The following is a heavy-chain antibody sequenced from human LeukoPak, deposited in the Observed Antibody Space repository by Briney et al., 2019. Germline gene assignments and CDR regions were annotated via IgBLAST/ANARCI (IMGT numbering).Heavy chain of an antibody. CDR2: ITSDGSST. D-gene: IGHD3-10*01. J-gene: IGHJ5*02. Sequence: PGGSLRLSCAASGFTFSSYWMHWVRQAPGKGLVWVSRITSDGSSTSYADSVKGRFTISRDNPKNTLYLQMNSLRAEDTAVYYCARDQQGYYEPWGQGTLVTVSS. CDR1: GFTFSSYW. CDR3: ARDQQGYYEP. V-gene: IGHV3-74*01.